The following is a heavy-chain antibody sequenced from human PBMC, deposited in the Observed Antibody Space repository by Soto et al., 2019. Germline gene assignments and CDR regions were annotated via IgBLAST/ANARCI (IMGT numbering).Heavy chain of an antibody. CDR1: GFSFCNFG. CDR2: ISSEESKE. D-gene: IGHD6-6*01. Sequence: QVQLVESGGGVVQPGRSLRLSCAASGFSFCNFGMHWVRQAPGKGLEWVAVISSEESKEYYADSGKGRFTMSRDNSKDTLYLQMNNLRPEDAAVYYWAKDFFSRRAARLGNFDYWGQGNLVAVSS. CDR3: AKDFFSRRAARLGNFDY. J-gene: IGHJ4*02. V-gene: IGHV3-30*18.